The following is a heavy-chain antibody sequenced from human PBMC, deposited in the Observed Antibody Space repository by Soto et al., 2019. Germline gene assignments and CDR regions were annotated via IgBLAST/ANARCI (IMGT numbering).Heavy chain of an antibody. CDR1: GYSISSGYY. D-gene: IGHD3-10*01. V-gene: IGHV4-38-2*02. CDR3: ARDRGYNWFDP. CDR2: IYHSGST. Sequence: SETLSLTCAVSGYSISSGYYWGWIRQPPGKGLEWIGSIYHSGSTYYNPSLKSRVTISVDTSKNQFSLKLSSVTAADTAVYYCARDRGYNWFDPWGQGTLVTVSS. J-gene: IGHJ5*02.